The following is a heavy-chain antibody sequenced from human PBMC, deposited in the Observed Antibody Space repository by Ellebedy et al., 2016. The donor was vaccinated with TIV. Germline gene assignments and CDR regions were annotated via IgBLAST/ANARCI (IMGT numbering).Heavy chain of an antibody. Sequence: ASVKVSCKASGGTFSSYAISWVRQAPGQGLEWMGGIIPIFGTANYAQKFQGRVTITADKSTSTAYMELSSLRSEDTAIYYCARGSGSGWYRIFDYWGQGTLVTVSS. CDR1: GGTFSSYA. CDR3: ARGSGSGWYRIFDY. CDR2: IIPIFGTA. V-gene: IGHV1-69*06. J-gene: IGHJ4*02. D-gene: IGHD6-19*01.